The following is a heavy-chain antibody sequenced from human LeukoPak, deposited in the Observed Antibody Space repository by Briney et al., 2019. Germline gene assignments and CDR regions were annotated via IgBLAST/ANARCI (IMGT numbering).Heavy chain of an antibody. CDR1: GFTFSSYS. V-gene: IGHV3-21*04. D-gene: IGHD1-14*01. Sequence: GGSLRLSCAASGFTFSSYSMNWVRQAPGKGLEWVSSISSSSSYIYYADSVKGRFTISRDNAKNSLYLQMNSLRAEDTALYYCAKDIKDGMDVWGQGTTVTVSS. J-gene: IGHJ6*02. CDR2: ISSSSSYI. CDR3: AKDIKDGMDV.